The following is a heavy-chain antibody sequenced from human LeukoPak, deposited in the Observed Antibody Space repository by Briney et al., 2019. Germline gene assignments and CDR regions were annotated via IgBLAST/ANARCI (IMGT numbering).Heavy chain of an antibody. CDR3: AREGSSWPPSYYYYMDV. V-gene: IGHV1-2*02. D-gene: IGHD6-13*01. CDR1: GYTFTGYY. J-gene: IGHJ6*03. CDR2: INPNSGGT. Sequence: GASVKVSCKASGYTFTGYYMHWVRQAPGQGLEWMGWINPNSGGTNYAQKFQGRVTMTRDTSISTAYMELSRLRSDDTAVYYCAREGSSWPPSYYYYMDVWGKGTTVTVSS.